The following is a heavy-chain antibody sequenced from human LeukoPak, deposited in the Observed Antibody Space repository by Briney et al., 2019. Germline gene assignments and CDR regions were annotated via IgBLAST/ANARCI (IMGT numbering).Heavy chain of an antibody. J-gene: IGHJ4*02. CDR2: ISSSSSYI. Sequence: SSISSSSSYIYYADSVKGRFTISRDNAKNSLYLQIDSLRAEDTAVYYCARFETVAAKPFEYWGQGALVTVSS. CDR3: ARFETVAAKPFEY. D-gene: IGHD6-19*01. V-gene: IGHV3-21*01.